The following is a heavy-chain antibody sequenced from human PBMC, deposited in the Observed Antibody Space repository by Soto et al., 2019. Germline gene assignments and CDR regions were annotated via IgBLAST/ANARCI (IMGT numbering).Heavy chain of an antibody. J-gene: IGHJ4*02. CDR3: AKNQERELPRVIDF. CDR1: GLTFSNYA. Sequence: GSLRLSCATSGLTFSNYAMSWVRQAPGGGLEWVSSMSGSSSTTYYADSVRGRFTISRDRSKNTLYLQMSSLRAEDTALYYCAKNQERELPRVIDFWGQGTLVTVSS. V-gene: IGHV3-23*01. CDR2: MSGSSSTT. D-gene: IGHD1-7*01.